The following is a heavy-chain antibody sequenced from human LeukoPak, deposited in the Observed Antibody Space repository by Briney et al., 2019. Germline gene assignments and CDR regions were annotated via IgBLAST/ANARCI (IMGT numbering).Heavy chain of an antibody. CDR2: IGGSSGTT. Sequence: PGGSLRLSCAASGFTFNTFAMSCVRQAPGEGLEWVSVIGGSSGTTYYADSVKGRFTISRDNSKNMLFLQMNSLRAEDTAVYYCARGKGTSWKYYFGSWGQGTRVIVSS. CDR1: GFTFNTFA. V-gene: IGHV3-23*01. D-gene: IGHD1-1*01. CDR3: ARGKGTSWKYYFGS. J-gene: IGHJ4*02.